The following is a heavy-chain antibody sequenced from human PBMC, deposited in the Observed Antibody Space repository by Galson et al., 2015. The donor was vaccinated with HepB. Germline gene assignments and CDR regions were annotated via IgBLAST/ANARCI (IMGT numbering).Heavy chain of an antibody. D-gene: IGHD4-17*01. CDR3: ARPKGGFCYSDDCTAEGFDV. CDR2: IAPNFGTV. CDR1: GGTFSNYV. J-gene: IGHJ4*02. V-gene: IGHV1-69*13. Sequence: SVKVSCKATGGTFSNYVISWLRQAAGQGLEWMGGIAPNFGTVHTVQKFQDRVTMTADESKTTVYMELISLRVEDTAVYYCARPKGGFCYSDDCTAEGFDVWGLGTQVTVSS.